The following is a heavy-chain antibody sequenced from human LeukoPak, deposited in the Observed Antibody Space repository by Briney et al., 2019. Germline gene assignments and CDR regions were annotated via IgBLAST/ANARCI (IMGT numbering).Heavy chain of an antibody. CDR3: ASRSPDYADYGPFDY. CDR2: IIPIFGTA. V-gene: IGHV1-69*06. J-gene: IGHJ4*02. D-gene: IGHD4-17*01. Sequence: GASVKVSCKASGGTFSSYAISWVRQAPGQGLEWMGGIIPIFGTANYAQKFQGRVTITADKSTSTAYMELSSLRSEDTAVYYCASRSPDYADYGPFDYWGQGTLVTVSS. CDR1: GGTFSSYA.